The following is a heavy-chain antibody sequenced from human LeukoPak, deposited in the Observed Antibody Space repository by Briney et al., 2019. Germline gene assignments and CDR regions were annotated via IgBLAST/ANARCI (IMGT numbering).Heavy chain of an antibody. V-gene: IGHV4-30-2*01. D-gene: IGHD4-17*01. CDR2: IYHSGST. J-gene: IGHJ5*02. CDR1: GGSLSSGGYS. Sequence: PSETLSLTCAVSGGSLSSGGYSWSWIRQPPGKGLEWIGYIYHSGSTYYNPSLKSRVTISVDRSKNQFSLKLSSVTAVDTAVYYCATALGFYGDYDTPGGWFDPWGQGTLVTVSS. CDR3: ATALGFYGDYDTPGGWFDP.